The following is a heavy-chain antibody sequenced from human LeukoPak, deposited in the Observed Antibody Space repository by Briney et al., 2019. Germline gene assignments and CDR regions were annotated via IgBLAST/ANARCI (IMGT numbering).Heavy chain of an antibody. CDR1: GGSISSYY. D-gene: IGHD3-10*01. CDR2: IYHSGST. J-gene: IGHJ4*02. V-gene: IGHV4-59*01. CDR3: AREYGSGSYYNGRYFDY. Sequence: SETLSLTCTVSGGSISSYYWSWIRQPPGKGLERIGYIYHSGSTNYNPSLKSRVTISVDTSKNQFSLKLSSVTAADTAVYYCAREYGSGSYYNGRYFDYWGQGTLVTVSS.